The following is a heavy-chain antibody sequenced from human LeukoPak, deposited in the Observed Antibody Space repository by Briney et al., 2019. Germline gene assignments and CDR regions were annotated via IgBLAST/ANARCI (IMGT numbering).Heavy chain of an antibody. V-gene: IGHV3-23*01. J-gene: IGHJ6*03. CDR1: GFTFSSYA. CDR3: AKDGKYYDFWSGYYSRSSYYYMDV. CDR2: ISGSGGST. D-gene: IGHD3-3*01. Sequence: PGGSLRLSCAASGFTFSSYAMSWVRQAPGKGLEWVSAISGSGGSTYYADSVKGRFTISRDNSKNTLYLQMNSLRAEDTAVYYYAKDGKYYDFWSGYYSRSSYYYMDVWGKGTTVTVSS.